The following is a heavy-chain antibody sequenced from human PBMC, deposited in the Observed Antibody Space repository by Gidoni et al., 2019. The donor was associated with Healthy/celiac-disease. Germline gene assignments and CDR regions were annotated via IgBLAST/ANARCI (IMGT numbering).Heavy chain of an antibody. CDR1: GFTFSSYS. Sequence: EVQLVESGGGLVQPGGSLRLSCAASGFTFSSYSMNWVRQAPGKGLEWVSYISSSSSTIYYADSVKGRLTISRDNAKNSLYLQMNSLRAEDTAVYYCARVEAAARTYYYGMDVWAKGPRSPSP. J-gene: IGHJ6*02. CDR3: ARVEAAARTYYYGMDV. CDR2: ISSSSSTI. V-gene: IGHV3-48*04. D-gene: IGHD6-6*01.